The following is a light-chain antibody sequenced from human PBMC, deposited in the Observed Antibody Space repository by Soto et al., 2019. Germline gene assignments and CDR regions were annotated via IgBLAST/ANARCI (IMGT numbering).Light chain of an antibody. Sequence: ENVLTQSPTTLSLSPGERATLSCRASQSINRHLAWYRQKPGQAPRLLIYDASNRATGIPARFSGSGSGTDFTLTISSLEPEEFGVYYCQQRSNWPPVTFGGGTKVDI. CDR1: QSINRH. CDR2: DAS. J-gene: IGKJ4*01. CDR3: QQRSNWPPVT. V-gene: IGKV3-11*01.